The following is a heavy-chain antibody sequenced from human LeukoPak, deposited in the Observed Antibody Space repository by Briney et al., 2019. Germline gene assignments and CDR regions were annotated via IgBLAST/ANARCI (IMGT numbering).Heavy chain of an antibody. CDR1: GGSVNSSSYF. J-gene: IGHJ4*02. D-gene: IGHD6-13*01. CDR2: IYYSGST. CDR3: ARLITIASSGPYFDY. V-gene: IGHV4-39*01. Sequence: PSETLSLTCTVSGGSVNSSSYFWGWIRQPPGKGLEWIGSIYYSGSTYYDPSLKSRVIISADTSKNQFSLNLSSVTAADTAVYYCARLITIASSGPYFDYWGQGTLVTVSS.